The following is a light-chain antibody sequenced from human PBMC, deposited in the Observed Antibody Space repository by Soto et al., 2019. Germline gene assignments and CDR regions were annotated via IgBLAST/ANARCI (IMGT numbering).Light chain of an antibody. V-gene: IGKV1-39*01. CDR2: VAS. CDR3: QQSFTTPLT. Sequence: DIQMTQAPSSRSASVGDRVTITCRASQSIGRFLNWHQQKPGKAPNVLINVASTLRSGVPSRFSGSGSGTDFNLTINSLQPEDFATYFCQQSFTTPLTFGGGTRLEIK. CDR1: QSIGRF. J-gene: IGKJ5*01.